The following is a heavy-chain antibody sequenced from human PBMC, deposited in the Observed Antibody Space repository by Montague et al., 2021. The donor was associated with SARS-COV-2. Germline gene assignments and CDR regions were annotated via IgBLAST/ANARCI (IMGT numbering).Heavy chain of an antibody. CDR1: GGSITNDD. D-gene: IGHD3-16*01. CDR3: ARYYERSLDV. CDR2: IFKNGDI. V-gene: IGHV4-59*08. Sequence: SETLSLTCTVSGGSITNDDRCWIRQPPGKGLEWIVNIFKNGDIDXXPSLRSRVIISVDTSKSQFSLKVTSVTAADTAAYYCARYYERSLDVWGQGTTVTVSS. J-gene: IGHJ6*02.